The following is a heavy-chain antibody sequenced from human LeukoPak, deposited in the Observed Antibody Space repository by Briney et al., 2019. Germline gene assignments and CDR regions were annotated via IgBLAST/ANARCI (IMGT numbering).Heavy chain of an antibody. D-gene: IGHD6-13*01. V-gene: IGHV1-2*02. CDR1: GYTFTGYY. J-gene: IGHJ3*02. CDR3: ARKQQLFSSPDAFDI. CDR2: INPNSGGT. Sequence: ASVKVSCKASGYTFTGYYMHWVRQAPGQGLEWMGWINPNSGGTNYAQKFQGRVTMTRDTSISTAYTELSRLRSDDTAVYYCARKQQLFSSPDAFDIWGQGAMVTVSS.